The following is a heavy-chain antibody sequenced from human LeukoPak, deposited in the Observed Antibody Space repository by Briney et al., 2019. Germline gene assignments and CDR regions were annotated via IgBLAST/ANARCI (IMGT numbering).Heavy chain of an antibody. V-gene: IGHV3-33*01. CDR2: IWYDGSNK. J-gene: IGHJ4*02. CDR3: ASQATGGYCGGDCYLCY. CDR1: GFTFSSYG. Sequence: QPGRSLRLSCAASGFTFSSYGMHWVRQAPGKGLEWVAVIWYDGSNKYYADSVKGRFTISRDNSKNTLYLQMNSLRAEDTAVYYCASQATGGYCGGDCYLCYRGQGTLVTVSS. D-gene: IGHD2-21*01.